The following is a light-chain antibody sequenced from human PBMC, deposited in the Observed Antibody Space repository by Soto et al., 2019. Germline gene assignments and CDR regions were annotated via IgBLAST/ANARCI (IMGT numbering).Light chain of an antibody. CDR3: QSYDSSLNGWV. CDR2: GNN. J-gene: IGLJ3*02. V-gene: IGLV1-40*01. CDR1: SSNIGAGYD. Sequence: QTVVTQPPSVSGAPGQRVTISCTGSSSNIGAGYDVHWYQHLPGTAPKLLIYGNNNRPSGVPDRLSASKSATSASLAITGLQTEDEADYYCQSYDSSLNGWVFGGGTKLTVL.